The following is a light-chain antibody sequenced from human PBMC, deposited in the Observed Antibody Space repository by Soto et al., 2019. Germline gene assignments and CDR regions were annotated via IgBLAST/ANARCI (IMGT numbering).Light chain of an antibody. J-gene: IGKJ2*01. CDR1: QSVSSN. CDR2: GAS. Sequence: EIVMTQSPATLSVSPGERAPLSCRASQSVSSNLAWSQQKPGQAPRLLLSGASPRATSIPARFSGSGSGTEFTLTVSSLQSEDLEVYYCQQYNNWPPYTFGQGTKLEIK. V-gene: IGKV3-15*01. CDR3: QQYNNWPPYT.